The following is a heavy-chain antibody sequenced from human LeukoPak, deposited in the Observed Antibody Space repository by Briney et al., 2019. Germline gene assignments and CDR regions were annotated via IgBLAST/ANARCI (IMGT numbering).Heavy chain of an antibody. CDR1: GFTVSRNY. D-gene: IGHD4/OR15-4a*01. CDR2: IYSGGST. Sequence: GGSLRLSCAASGFTVSRNYMSWVRQAPGKGLEWVSVIYSGGSTYYADSVKGRVPISRDNSKNTLYLQMNSLRAEDTAVYYCARGDYPRGFDPWGQGTLVTVSS. V-gene: IGHV3-53*01. J-gene: IGHJ5*02. CDR3: ARGDYPRGFDP.